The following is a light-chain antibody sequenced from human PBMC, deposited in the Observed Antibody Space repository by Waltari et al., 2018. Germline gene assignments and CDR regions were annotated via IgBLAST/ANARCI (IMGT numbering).Light chain of an antibody. V-gene: IGKV1-33*01. CDR2: DAS. J-gene: IGKJ3*01. CDR3: QQYDNLPRFT. Sequence: ASVGDRVTITCQASQDISNYLNWYQQKPGKAPKLLIYDASNLETGVPSRFSGSGSGTDFTFTISSLQPEDIATYYCQQYDNLPRFTFGPGTKVDIK. CDR1: QDISNY.